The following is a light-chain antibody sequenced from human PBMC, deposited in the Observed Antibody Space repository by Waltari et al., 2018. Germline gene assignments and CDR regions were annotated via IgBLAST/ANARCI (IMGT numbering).Light chain of an antibody. V-gene: IGLV3-21*02. J-gene: IGLJ3*02. CDR2: DDS. Sequence: SYVLTPPPSESVAPGQPAHITCLGNTIGYQRVHWFRQKAGQAPVLVIYDDSDRPSGIPERFSGSNSGDTATLTISRVEAGDEAAYFCRVWDTRRDHPVFGGGTKLTVL. CDR1: TIGYQR. CDR3: RVWDTRRDHPV.